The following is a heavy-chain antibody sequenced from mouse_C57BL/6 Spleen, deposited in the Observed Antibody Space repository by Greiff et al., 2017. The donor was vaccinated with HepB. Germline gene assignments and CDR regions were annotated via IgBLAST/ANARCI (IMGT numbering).Heavy chain of an antibody. CDR3: VRQEGYYDSDGYAMDY. D-gene: IGHD2-4*01. Sequence: EVQRVESGGGLVQPKGSLKLSCAASGFSFNTYAMNWVRQAQGKGLEWVARIRSKSNNYATYYADSVKDRFTISRDDSESMLYLQMNTLKTEDTAMYYCVRQEGYYDSDGYAMDYWGQGTSVTVSS. CDR1: GFSFNTYA. V-gene: IGHV10-1*01. J-gene: IGHJ4*01. CDR2: IRSKSNNYAT.